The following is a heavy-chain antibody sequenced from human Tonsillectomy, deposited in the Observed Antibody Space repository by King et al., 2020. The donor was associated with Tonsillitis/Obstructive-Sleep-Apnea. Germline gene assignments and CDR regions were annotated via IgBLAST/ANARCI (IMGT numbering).Heavy chain of an antibody. V-gene: IGHV4-34*01. D-gene: IGHD3-22*01. J-gene: IGHJ4*02. Sequence: VQLQQWGAGLLKPSETLSLTCAVYGGSFSGYYWSWIRQPPGKGLEWIGEINHSGSTNYNPSHKSRVTISLDTSKNQFSLNLSSVTAADTAVYYCAREYFYHSSGYYDYWGQGTLVTVSS. CDR3: AREYFYHSSGYYDY. CDR2: INHSGST. CDR1: GGSFSGYY.